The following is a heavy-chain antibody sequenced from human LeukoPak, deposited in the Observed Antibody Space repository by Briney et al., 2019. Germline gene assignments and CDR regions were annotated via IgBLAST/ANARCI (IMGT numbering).Heavy chain of an antibody. Sequence: WGSLRLSCAASGFTVSSNYMSWVRHTPAKGLEWVSLINTGGSTDYADSVKGRFTISRDNSENKLYLQMNSVRGEDMAVYYCASRDKGFYYGMNVWGQGTTVTVSS. J-gene: IGHJ6*02. CDR3: ASRDKGFYYGMNV. CDR2: INTGGST. D-gene: IGHD5-24*01. CDR1: GFTVSSNY. V-gene: IGHV3-66*01.